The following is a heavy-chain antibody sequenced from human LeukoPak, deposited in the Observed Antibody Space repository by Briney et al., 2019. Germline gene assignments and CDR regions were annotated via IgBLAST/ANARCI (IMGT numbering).Heavy chain of an antibody. CDR1: GYTFTSNG. Sequence: ASVKVSCKASGYTFTSNGISWVRQAPGQGLEWMGWISAYNGNTNYAQKLQGRVTMTTDTSTSTAYMELRSLRSDDTAVYCCARDPGYADAFDIWGPGTMVTVSS. CDR2: ISAYNGNT. CDR3: ARDPGYADAFDI. J-gene: IGHJ3*02. V-gene: IGHV1-18*01. D-gene: IGHD1-1*01.